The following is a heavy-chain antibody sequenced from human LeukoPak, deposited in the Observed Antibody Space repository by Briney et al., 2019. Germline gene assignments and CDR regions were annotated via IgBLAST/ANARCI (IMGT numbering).Heavy chain of an antibody. CDR3: ARASTVTYYFDY. V-gene: IGHV3-74*01. J-gene: IGHJ4*02. CDR2: INSDGSST. Sequence: GGSLRLSCAASGFTFSSYWMHWVRQAPGKGLVWVSRINSDGSSTSYADSVKGRFTISRDNAKNTLYLQMNSLRAEDTAVYYCARASTVTYYFDYWGQGTLVTVSS. D-gene: IGHD4-11*01. CDR1: GFTFSSYW.